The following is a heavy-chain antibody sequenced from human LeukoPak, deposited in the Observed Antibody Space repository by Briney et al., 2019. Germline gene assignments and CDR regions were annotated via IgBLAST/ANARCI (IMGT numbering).Heavy chain of an antibody. CDR1: GVSVSSYSAG. CDR2: TYYRSKWYI. CDR3: ARDYYYYGMDV. V-gene: IGHV6-1*01. J-gene: IGHJ6*02. Sequence: SETLSLTCAISGVSVSSYSAGWNWIRQSPSRGLEWLGRTYYRSKWYIDYATSVKSRITINADTSKNQFSLKLSSVTAADTAVYYCARDYYYYGMDVWGQGTTVIVSS.